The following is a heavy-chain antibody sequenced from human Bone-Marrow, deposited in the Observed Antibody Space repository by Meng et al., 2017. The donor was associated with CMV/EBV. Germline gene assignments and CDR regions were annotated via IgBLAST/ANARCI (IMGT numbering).Heavy chain of an antibody. Sequence: ASVKVSCKASGYTFTSYGISWVRQAPGQGLEWMGWISAYNGNTNYAQKLQGRVTMTTDTSTSTAYMELRSLRSDDTAVYYCARRIAAAGNYYYYYYYGMDVWGQGTTVTVSS. V-gene: IGHV1-18*01. CDR1: GYTFTSYG. D-gene: IGHD6-13*01. CDR3: ARRIAAAGNYYYYYYYGMDV. J-gene: IGHJ6*02. CDR2: ISAYNGNT.